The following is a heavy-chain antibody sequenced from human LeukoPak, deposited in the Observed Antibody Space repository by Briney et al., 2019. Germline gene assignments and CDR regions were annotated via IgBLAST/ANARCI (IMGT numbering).Heavy chain of an antibody. Sequence: SETLSLTCTVSGGSISSYYWSWIRQPPGKGLEWIGYIYYSGSTNYNPSLKSRVTISVDTSKNQFSLKLSSVTAADTAVYYCARRSGTYHAFDIWGQGTMVTVSS. CDR3: ARRSGTYHAFDI. V-gene: IGHV4-59*12. D-gene: IGHD1-26*01. CDR2: IYYSGST. CDR1: GGSISSYY. J-gene: IGHJ3*02.